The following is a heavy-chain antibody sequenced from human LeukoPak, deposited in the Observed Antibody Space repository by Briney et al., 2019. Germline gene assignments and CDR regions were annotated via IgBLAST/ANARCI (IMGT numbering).Heavy chain of an antibody. CDR2: ISGSGGST. V-gene: IGHV3-23*01. CDR3: APPSRPLVPLNY. Sequence: GGSPRLSCAASGFTFSSYAMSWVRQAPGKGLEWVSAISGSGGSTYYADSVKGRFTISRDNSKNTLYLQMNSLRAEDTAIYYCAPPSRPLVPLNYWGQGTLVTVSS. J-gene: IGHJ4*02. D-gene: IGHD3-3*02. CDR1: GFTFSSYA.